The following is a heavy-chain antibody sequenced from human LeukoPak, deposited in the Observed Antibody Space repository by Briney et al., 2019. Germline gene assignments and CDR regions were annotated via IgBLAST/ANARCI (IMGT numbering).Heavy chain of an antibody. J-gene: IGHJ4*02. D-gene: IGHD5-18*01. CDR2: IYYSGNT. CDR1: GDSISSYY. V-gene: IGHV4-59*01. CDR3: ARVRGYSYDSSEFDY. Sequence: PSETLSLTCTVSGDSISSYYWSWIRQPPGKGLEWIGKIYYSGNTNYNPSLKSRVTISVDTSKNQFSLKLSSVTAADTAVYYCARVRGYSYDSSEFDYWGQGTLVTVSS.